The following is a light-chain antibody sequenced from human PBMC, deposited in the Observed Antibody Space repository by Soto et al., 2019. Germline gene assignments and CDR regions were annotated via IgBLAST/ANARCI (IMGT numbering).Light chain of an antibody. Sequence: QSALAQPRSVSGSPGQSVTISCAGTRSDVGGYNYVSWYQQYPGKAPTLMIYDVSKRPSGVPDRFSGSKSGNTASLTISGLQAEDGADYYCCSYAGSYTWVFGTGTKVTVL. CDR3: CSYAGSYTWV. CDR2: DVS. V-gene: IGLV2-11*01. CDR1: RSDVGGYNY. J-gene: IGLJ1*01.